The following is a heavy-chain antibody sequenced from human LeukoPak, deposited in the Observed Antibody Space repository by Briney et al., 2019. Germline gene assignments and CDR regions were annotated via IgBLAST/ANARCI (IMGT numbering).Heavy chain of an antibody. J-gene: IGHJ3*02. CDR1: GFTFSSYS. D-gene: IGHD2-21*02. CDR2: ISSGSSTI. CDR3: ARENIVVVTAIRDAFDI. Sequence: GGSLRLSCAASGFTFSSYSMNWVRQAPGKGLEWVSYISSGSSTIYYADSVKGRFTISRDNAKNSLCLQMNSLRDEDTAVYFCARENIVVVTAIRDAFDIWGQGAMVTVSS. V-gene: IGHV3-48*02.